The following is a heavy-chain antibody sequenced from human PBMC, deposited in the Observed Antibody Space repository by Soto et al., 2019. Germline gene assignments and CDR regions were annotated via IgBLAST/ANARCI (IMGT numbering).Heavy chain of an antibody. V-gene: IGHV1-69*13. CDR1: GGTFSSYA. J-gene: IGHJ3*02. CDR2: IIPIFGTA. CDR3: VRGWSIAAAGNAFDI. D-gene: IGHD6-13*01. Sequence: ASVKVSCKASGGTFSSYAISWVRQAPGQGLEWMGGIIPIFGTANYAQKFQGRVTSTSDESKSTAYMELSSLRSEDSAVYYRVRGWSIAAAGNAFDIWGQGTMVTFAS.